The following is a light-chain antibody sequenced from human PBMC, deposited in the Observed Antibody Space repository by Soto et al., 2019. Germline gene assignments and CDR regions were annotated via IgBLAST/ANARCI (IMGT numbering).Light chain of an antibody. CDR1: QSISTNS. CDR3: HQYDTSPLS. CDR2: AAS. J-gene: IGKJ4*01. V-gene: IGKV3-20*01. Sequence: DIVLTQSPGTVSLSAGERATLSCRASQSISTNSLAWYQQKPGQAPRLLIYAASSRATGIPDRFAGSGSGTDFTLTISSLEPEDFAVYFCHQYDTSPLSFGGGTKVGMK.